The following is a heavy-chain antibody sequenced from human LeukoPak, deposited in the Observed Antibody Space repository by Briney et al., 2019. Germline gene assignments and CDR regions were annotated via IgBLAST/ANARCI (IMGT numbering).Heavy chain of an antibody. Sequence: GGSLRLSCAASGVTFSTFAMIWVRQPPGKGLEWVSSIFPSGGEIHYADSVRGRFTISRDNSKSTLSLQMNSLRAEDTAIYYCATYRQVLLPFESWGQGTLVTVSS. CDR3: ATYRQVLLPFES. CDR2: IFPSGGEI. D-gene: IGHD2-8*02. CDR1: GVTFSTFA. J-gene: IGHJ4*02. V-gene: IGHV3-23*01.